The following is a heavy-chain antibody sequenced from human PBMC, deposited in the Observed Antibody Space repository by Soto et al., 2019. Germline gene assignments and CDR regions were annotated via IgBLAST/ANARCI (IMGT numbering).Heavy chain of an antibody. CDR2: IYYSGTT. CDR3: ARYRFSGNRWSKFAY. Sequence: LSETLSLTCTVSGGSISSSSYYWGWIRQPPGKGLEWIGSIYYSGTTYYNPSLKSRLVISVDTSKNQFSLSLNSVTAAHPAVSYCARYRFSGNRWSKFAYRGQGILVTFSS. D-gene: IGHD3-16*02. J-gene: IGHJ4*02. V-gene: IGHV4-39*07. CDR1: GGSISSSSYY.